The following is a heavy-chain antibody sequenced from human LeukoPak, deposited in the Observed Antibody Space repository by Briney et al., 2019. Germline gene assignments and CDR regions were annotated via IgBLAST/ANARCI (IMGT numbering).Heavy chain of an antibody. J-gene: IGHJ4*02. D-gene: IGHD3-22*01. V-gene: IGHV3-48*03. CDR2: ISSSGSTI. CDR1: GFTFSSYE. CDR3: ARERDSSGFY. Sequence: GGSLRLSCAASGFTFSSYEMNWVRQAPGKGLEWVSYISSSGSTIYYADSVKGRSTISRDNAKNSLYLQMNSLRAEDTAVYYCARERDSSGFYWGQGTLVTVSS.